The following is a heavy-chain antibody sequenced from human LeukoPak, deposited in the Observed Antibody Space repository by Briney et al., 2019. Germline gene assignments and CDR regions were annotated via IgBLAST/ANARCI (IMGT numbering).Heavy chain of an antibody. Sequence: GSLRLSCAASGFTFSSYAMSWVRQPPVKGLEWIGEINHSGGTNYNPSLKSRVTISVDTSKKQFSLKLSSVTAADTAVYYCARTQGPYTALVFDYWGQGTLVTVSS. CDR3: ARTQGPYTALVFDY. D-gene: IGHD2-2*02. CDR1: GFTFSSYA. CDR2: INHSGGT. V-gene: IGHV4-34*01. J-gene: IGHJ4*02.